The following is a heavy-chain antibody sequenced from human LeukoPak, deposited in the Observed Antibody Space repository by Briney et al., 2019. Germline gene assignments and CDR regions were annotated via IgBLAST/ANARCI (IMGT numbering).Heavy chain of an antibody. CDR3: ARFRDPLIGYFNWIDP. CDR2: INHSGST. CDR1: GGSFSGYY. J-gene: IGHJ5*02. Sequence: PSETLSLTCAVYGGSFSGYYWSWIRQPPGKGLEWIGEINHSGSTNYNPSLKSRVTISVDTSKNQFSLKLSSVTAADTAVYYCARFRDPLIGYFNWIDPWGQGTLVTVSS. V-gene: IGHV4-34*01. D-gene: IGHD3-22*01.